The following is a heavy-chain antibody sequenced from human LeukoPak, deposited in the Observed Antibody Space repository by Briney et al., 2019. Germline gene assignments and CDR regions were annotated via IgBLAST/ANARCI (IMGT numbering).Heavy chain of an antibody. D-gene: IGHD3-22*01. CDR3: ARKPIVNSAWYYFDY. V-gene: IGHV4-39*07. CDR1: GGSVNSGAYY. J-gene: IGHJ4*02. CDR2: IYSSGSA. Sequence: PSETLSLTCTVSGGSVNSGAYYWSWIRQPPGKGLEWIGNIYSSGSAYYNPSLKSRVTMSVDTSKNQFSLELSSVTAADTAVYYCARKPIVNSAWYYFDYWGQGTLVTVSS.